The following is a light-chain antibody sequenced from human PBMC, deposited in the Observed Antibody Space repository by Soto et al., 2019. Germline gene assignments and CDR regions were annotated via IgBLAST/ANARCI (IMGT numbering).Light chain of an antibody. J-gene: IGKJ5*01. V-gene: IGKV3-15*01. CDR3: QQYTTWPPIT. Sequence: KQTPATVCVSPRERATRSCRASHSGSGNLAWYQQTPGQAPRLLIYDASTRATGIPARFSGSGSGTEFTLTISSLQSEDFAVYYCQQYTTWPPITFRQGTRLEIK. CDR2: DAS. CDR1: HSGSGN.